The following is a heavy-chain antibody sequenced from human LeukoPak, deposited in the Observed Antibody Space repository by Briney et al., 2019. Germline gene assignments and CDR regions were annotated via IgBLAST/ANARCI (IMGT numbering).Heavy chain of an antibody. Sequence: GGSLRLSCAASGFTFRSYAMHWVRQAPGKGLEYVSAISSNGGSTYYANSVKGRFTISRDNSKNTLYLQMGSLRAEDMAVYYCARVNIYYGMDVWGQGTTVTVSS. V-gene: IGHV3-64*01. J-gene: IGHJ6*02. CDR2: ISSNGGST. D-gene: IGHD3-10*02. CDR3: ARVNIYYGMDV. CDR1: GFTFRSYA.